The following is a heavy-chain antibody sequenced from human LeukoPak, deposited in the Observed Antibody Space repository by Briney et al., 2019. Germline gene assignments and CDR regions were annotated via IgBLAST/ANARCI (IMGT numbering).Heavy chain of an antibody. CDR1: GGTFSSYA. Sequence: SVKVSCKASGGTFSSYAISWVRQAPGQGLEWMGGIIPIFGTANYAQKFQGRVTITADKSTSTAYMELSSLRSEDTAVYYCARSSSWTKGGTDWFDPWGQGTLVTVSS. V-gene: IGHV1-69*06. J-gene: IGHJ5*02. CDR2: IIPIFGTA. D-gene: IGHD6-13*01. CDR3: ARSSSWTKGGTDWFDP.